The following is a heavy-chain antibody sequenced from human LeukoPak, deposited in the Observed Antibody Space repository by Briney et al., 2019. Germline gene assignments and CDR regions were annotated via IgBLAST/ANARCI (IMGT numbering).Heavy chain of an antibody. CDR1: GGSISSSSYY. V-gene: IGHV4-39*07. CDR2: IYYSGST. Sequence: PSETLSLTCTVSGGSISSSSYYWGWIRQPPGKGLEWIGSIYYSGSTYYNPSLKSRVTISVDTSKNQFSLKLSSVTAADTAVYYCAREDLRTPQFDYWGQGTLVTVSS. CDR3: AREDLRTPQFDY. J-gene: IGHJ4*02. D-gene: IGHD3-16*01.